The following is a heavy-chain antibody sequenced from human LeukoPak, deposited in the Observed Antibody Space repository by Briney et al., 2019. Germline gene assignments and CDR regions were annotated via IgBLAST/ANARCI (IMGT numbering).Heavy chain of an antibody. CDR1: RGSVSSSSYY. CDR2: IYYSGTT. D-gene: IGHD5-12*01. J-gene: IGHJ4*02. Sequence: SETLSLTCTVSRGSVSSSSYYWGWIRQPPVEGLEWIGSIYYSGTTYYNPSLKSRVTISVDTSKNQFSLKLNSVTAAAPAVYYCARESGYSGYDLRGVVGYWGQGTLVTVSS. CDR3: ARESGYSGYDLRGVVGY. V-gene: IGHV4-39*07.